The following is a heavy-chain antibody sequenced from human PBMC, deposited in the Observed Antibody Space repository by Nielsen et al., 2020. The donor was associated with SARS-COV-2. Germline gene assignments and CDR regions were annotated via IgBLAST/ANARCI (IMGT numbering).Heavy chain of an antibody. V-gene: IGHV4-34*01. CDR3: ARGLMSGTPDFYYSYMDV. D-gene: IGHD1-7*01. J-gene: IGHJ6*03. CDR1: GESFSGYY. Sequence: SETLSLTCAVSGESFSGYYQWSWIRQPPGKGLEWIGEISLSGTTNYNPSLKSRVTMSLDSSKNQFSLKLRSVTAADTAVYFCARGLMSGTPDFYYSYMDVWDKGSTVTVSS. CDR2: ISLSGTT.